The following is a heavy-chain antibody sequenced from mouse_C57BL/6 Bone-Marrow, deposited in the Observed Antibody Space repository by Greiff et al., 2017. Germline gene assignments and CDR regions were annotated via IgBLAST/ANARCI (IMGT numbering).Heavy chain of an antibody. D-gene: IGHD2-12*01. V-gene: IGHV7-1*01. CDR3: ARDALYTPAMDY. Sequence: EVHLVESGGGLVQSGRSLRLSCATSGFTFSDFYMEWVRQAPGKGLEWIAASRNKANDYTTEYSASVKDRFIVSRDTSQSILYLQMNALSAEDTAIYYCARDALYTPAMDYWGQGTSVTVSS. CDR2: SRNKANDYTT. J-gene: IGHJ4*01. CDR1: GFTFSDFY.